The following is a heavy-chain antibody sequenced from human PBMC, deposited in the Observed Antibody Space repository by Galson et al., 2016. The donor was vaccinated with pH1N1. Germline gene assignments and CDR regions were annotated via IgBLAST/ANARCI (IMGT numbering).Heavy chain of an antibody. CDR1: GYTFSSYG. V-gene: IGHV1-18*01. CDR2: ISGYNGNT. CDR3: ARMSGSSRYLDY. J-gene: IGHJ4*02. D-gene: IGHD1-26*01. Sequence: SVKVSCKASGYTFSSYGISWVRQAPGKGLEWMGWISGYNGNTKYEQKIQGRVSMTIDTSTSTVYMEPRSLRSDDTALYYCARMSGSSRYLDYWGQGTLVTVSS.